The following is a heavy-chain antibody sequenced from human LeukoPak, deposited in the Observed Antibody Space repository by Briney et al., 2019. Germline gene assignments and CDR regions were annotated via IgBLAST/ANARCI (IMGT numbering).Heavy chain of an antibody. V-gene: IGHV1-18*01. D-gene: IGHD5-12*01. J-gene: IGHJ6*02. CDR3: ARDPRNVDIVANNYYYYYGMDV. CDR2: ISAYNGNT. Sequence: ASVKVSCKASGHTFTSYGISWVRQAPGQGLEWMGWISAYNGNTNYAQKLQGRVTMTTDTSTSTAYMELRSLRSDDTAVYYCARDPRNVDIVANNYYYYYGMDVWGQGTTVTVSS. CDR1: GHTFTSYG.